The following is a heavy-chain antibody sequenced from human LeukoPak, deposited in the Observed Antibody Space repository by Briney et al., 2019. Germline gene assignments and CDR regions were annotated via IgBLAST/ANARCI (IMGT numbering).Heavy chain of an antibody. CDR3: ARGAPEGCSGGSCYSLGLTHLNY. CDR1: GFTFSSYS. J-gene: IGHJ4*02. D-gene: IGHD2-15*01. Sequence: PGGSLRLSCAASGFTFSSYSMNWVRQAPGKGLEWVSSISSSSSYIYYADSVKGRFTISRDNAKNSPYLQMNSLRAEDTAVYYCARGAPEGCSGGSCYSLGLTHLNYWGQGTLVTVSS. V-gene: IGHV3-21*01. CDR2: ISSSSSYI.